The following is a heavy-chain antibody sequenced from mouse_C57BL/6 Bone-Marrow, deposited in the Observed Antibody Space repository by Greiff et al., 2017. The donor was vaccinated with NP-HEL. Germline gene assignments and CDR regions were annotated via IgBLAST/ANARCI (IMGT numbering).Heavy chain of an antibody. CDR1: GFSLTSYG. J-gene: IGHJ1*03. D-gene: IGHD2-3*01. CDR3: ARMGGYYDFDV. CDR2: IWSGGST. V-gene: IGHV2-2*01. Sequence: VKLMESGPGLVQPSPSLSITCTASGFSLTSYGVNWVRQSPGQGLEWMGVIWSGGSTDYNAAFIYRLSISKDNTKSQVFFKMNSLQADDAAIYYCARMGGYYDFDVWDTGTAATVTA.